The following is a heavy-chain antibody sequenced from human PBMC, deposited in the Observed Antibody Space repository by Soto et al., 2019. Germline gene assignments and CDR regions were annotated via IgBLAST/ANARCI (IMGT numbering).Heavy chain of an antibody. CDR1: GFSLRNTRMG. J-gene: IGHJ2*01. CDR2: IFSNDAK. V-gene: IGHV2-26*01. Sequence: QVTLKESGPVLVNPTETLTLTCTVSGFSLRNTRMGVSWIRQSPGKALEWLAHIFSNDAKSYSPSLKSRLAISRDTSKSQVVLTMTNVAPVDTATYYCVRSLYVDYGHWYFDLRGRGTLVTVSS. D-gene: IGHD4-17*01. CDR3: VRSLYVDYGHWYFDL.